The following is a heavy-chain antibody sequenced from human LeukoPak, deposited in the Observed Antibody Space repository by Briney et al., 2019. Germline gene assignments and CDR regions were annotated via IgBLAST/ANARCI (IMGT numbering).Heavy chain of an antibody. CDR1: GYTFTSYY. D-gene: IGHD3-22*01. CDR2: INPSGGST. Sequence: ASVKVSCKASGYTFTSYYMHWVRQAPGQGLEWVGIINPSGGSTSYAQKFQGRVTMTRDTSTGTVYMELSSLRSEDTAVYYCARAPRPPWDDSSGLDYWGQGTRVTVSS. V-gene: IGHV1-46*01. J-gene: IGHJ4*02. CDR3: ARAPRPPWDDSSGLDY.